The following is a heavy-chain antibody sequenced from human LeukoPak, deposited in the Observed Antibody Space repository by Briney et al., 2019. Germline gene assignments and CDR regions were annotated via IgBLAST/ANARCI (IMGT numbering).Heavy chain of an antibody. CDR2: IYYSGST. CDR3: AREKKQQLFRY. CDR1: GGSISSSSYY. D-gene: IGHD6-13*01. Sequence: SETLSLTCTVSGGSISSSSYYWGWIRQPPGKGLEWIGSIYYSGSTYYNPSLKSRVTISVDTSKNQFSLKLSSVTAADTAVYYCAREKKQQLFRYWGQGTLVTVSS. J-gene: IGHJ4*02. V-gene: IGHV4-39*07.